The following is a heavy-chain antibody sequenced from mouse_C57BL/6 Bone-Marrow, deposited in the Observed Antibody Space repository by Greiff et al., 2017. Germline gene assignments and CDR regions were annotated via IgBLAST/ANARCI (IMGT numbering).Heavy chain of an antibody. CDR1: GYTFTSYW. CDR2: IYPGSGST. Sequence: VQLQESGAELVKPGASVKMSCTASGYTFTSYWITWVKQRPGQGLEWIGDIYPGSGSTNYNEKFKSKATLTVDTSSSTAYMQLSSLPSEDSAVYYCARPYYGNYWYFDVWGTGTTVTVSA. V-gene: IGHV1-55*01. CDR3: ARPYYGNYWYFDV. J-gene: IGHJ1*03. D-gene: IGHD2-10*01.